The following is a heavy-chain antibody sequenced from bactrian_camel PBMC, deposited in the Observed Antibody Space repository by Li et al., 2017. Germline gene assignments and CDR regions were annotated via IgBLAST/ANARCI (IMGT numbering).Heavy chain of an antibody. Sequence: HVQLVESGGGSVQAGGSLTLSCKASGFTHYCMAWFRQDPGKEREGVASIRDDGVTTYAASVEGRFTITQDKDKNILYLQMHSLKPEDTAMYYCAARSVGWCPLFEHWLGKRAYTPGGYFTNWGQGTQVTVS. CDR3: AARSVGWCPLFEHWLGKRAYTPGGYFTN. CDR1: GFTHYC. CDR2: IRDDGVT. D-gene: IGHD1*01. J-gene: IGHJ4*01. V-gene: IGHV3S63*01.